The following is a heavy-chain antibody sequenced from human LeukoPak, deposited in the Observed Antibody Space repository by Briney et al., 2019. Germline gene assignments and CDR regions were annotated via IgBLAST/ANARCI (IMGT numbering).Heavy chain of an antibody. Sequence: ASVKVSCKASGYTFTGYYMHWVRQAPGQGREWMAWINPNSGGTNYAQKFQGRVTMTRDTSISTASMELSSLRSDDTAVYYCARDLGSSWYFGWFDPWGQGTLVTVSS. CDR1: GYTFTGYY. CDR3: ARDLGSSWYFGWFDP. J-gene: IGHJ5*02. V-gene: IGHV1-2*02. CDR2: INPNSGGT. D-gene: IGHD6-13*01.